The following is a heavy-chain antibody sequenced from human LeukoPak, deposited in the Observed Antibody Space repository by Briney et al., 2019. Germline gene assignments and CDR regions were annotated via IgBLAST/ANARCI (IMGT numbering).Heavy chain of an antibody. CDR2: IWYDGGDK. J-gene: IGHJ3*02. Sequence: GGSLRLSCAASGFPFSTYGMHWVRQAPGKGLEWVAVIWYDGGDKEYGDSVKGRFTISRDNSKNTVHLQMNSLRAEDTAVYYCACCYDSTSDAFDIWGQGTMVTVSS. CDR3: ACCYDSTSDAFDI. D-gene: IGHD3-22*01. CDR1: GFPFSTYG. V-gene: IGHV3-33*01.